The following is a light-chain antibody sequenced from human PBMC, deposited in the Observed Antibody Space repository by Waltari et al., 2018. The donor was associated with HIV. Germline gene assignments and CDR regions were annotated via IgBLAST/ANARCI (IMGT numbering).Light chain of an antibody. V-gene: IGLV1-51*01. CDR2: DDD. J-gene: IGLJ2*01. CDR1: RSHVGASY. Sequence: QSVLTQPPSVSAAPGQKVTISCSGGRSHVGASYVSWYQQPPGTAPNLLSYDDDKRPSGIPDRFAGSKSGTSATLGITGLQTGDEADYYCGTWDNRLTTVVFGGGTKLTVL. CDR3: GTWDNRLTTVV.